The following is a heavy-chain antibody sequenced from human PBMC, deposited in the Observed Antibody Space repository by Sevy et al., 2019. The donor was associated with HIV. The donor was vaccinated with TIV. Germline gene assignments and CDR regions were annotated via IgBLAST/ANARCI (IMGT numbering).Heavy chain of an antibody. V-gene: IGHV1-69*13. CDR3: ARDSHYSNYGENYYYYMDV. CDR1: GGTFSSYA. J-gene: IGHJ6*03. D-gene: IGHD4-4*01. Sequence: ASVKVSCKASGGTFSSYAISWVRQAPGQGLEWMGGIIPIFGTANYAQKFQGRVTITADESTSTAYMELSSLRSEDTAVYYCARDSHYSNYGENYYYYMDVWGKGTTVTVS. CDR2: IIPIFGTA.